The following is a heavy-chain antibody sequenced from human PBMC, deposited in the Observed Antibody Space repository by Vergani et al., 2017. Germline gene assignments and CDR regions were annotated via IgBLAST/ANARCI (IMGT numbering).Heavy chain of an antibody. CDR2: IYYSGST. CDR3: ARGSGSYYRVPYYFDY. Sequence: QVQLQESGPGLLKPSETLSHTCTVSGGSISSYYWSWIRQPPGKGLEWIGYIYYSGSTNYNPSLKSRVTISVDTSKNQFSLKLSSVTAADTAVYYCARGSGSYYRVPYYFDYWGQGTLVTVSS. CDR1: GGSISSYY. J-gene: IGHJ4*02. V-gene: IGHV4-59*01. D-gene: IGHD3-10*01.